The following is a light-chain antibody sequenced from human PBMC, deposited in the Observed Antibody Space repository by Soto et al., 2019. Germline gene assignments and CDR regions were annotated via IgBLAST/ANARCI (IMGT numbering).Light chain of an antibody. CDR3: QQYNNWSHYT. CDR2: GAS. CDR1: QSVSSN. V-gene: IGKV3-15*01. Sequence: EIVMTQSPATLSVSAGERATLSCRASQSVSSNLAWYQQKPGQAPRLLIYGASTRATGIPARFSGSGSGTAFTLTISSVQSEDFAVYYCQQYNNWSHYTFGQRTKLEIK. J-gene: IGKJ2*01.